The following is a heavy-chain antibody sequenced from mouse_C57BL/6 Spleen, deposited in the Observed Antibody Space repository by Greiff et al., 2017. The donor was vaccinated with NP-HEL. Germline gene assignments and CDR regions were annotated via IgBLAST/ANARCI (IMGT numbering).Heavy chain of an antibody. CDR3: ARSGGLRRREYYFDY. D-gene: IGHD2-4*01. CDR2: INPNYGTT. Sequence: EVQVVESGPELVKPGASVKISCKASGYSFTDYNMNWVKQSNGKSLEWIGVINPNYGTTSYNQKFKGKATLTVDQSSSTAYMQLNSLTSEDSAVYYCARSGGLRRREYYFDYWGQGTTLTVSS. V-gene: IGHV1-39*01. CDR1: GYSFTDYN. J-gene: IGHJ2*01.